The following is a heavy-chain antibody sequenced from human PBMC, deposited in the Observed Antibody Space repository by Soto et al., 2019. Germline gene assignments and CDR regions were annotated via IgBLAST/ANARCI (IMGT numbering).Heavy chain of an antibody. CDR3: ARSGSGTYERSKYYFYGMDV. CDR1: LYSSTTYW. CDR2: IHPGDSDT. V-gene: IGHV5-51*01. J-gene: IGHJ6*02. Sequence: GESLTLSCKGSLYSSTTYWIAWVRQRPWKCLQLMGIIHPGDSDTKYSPSFQGQVTISVDKSISTAYLQWSSLKASDTAMYYCARSGSGTYERSKYYFYGMDVWGQGATVTVSS. D-gene: IGHD3-10*01.